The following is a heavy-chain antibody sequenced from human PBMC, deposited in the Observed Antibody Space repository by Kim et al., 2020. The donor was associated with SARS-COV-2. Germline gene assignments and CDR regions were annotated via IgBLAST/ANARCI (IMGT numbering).Heavy chain of an antibody. Sequence: GGSLRLSCAASGFTFTTYGMRWVRQAPGKGLEWVSAISSAGDTYYSVSSVKRCFTISRDTNNNSLYLLMNSRTVDATANYCSGGGIVSCGGQGTRVTVSS. V-gene: IGHV3-23*01. CDR3: GGGIVSC. D-gene: IGHD2-8*02. CDR1: GFTFTTYG. CDR2: ISSAGDT. J-gene: IGHJ4*02.